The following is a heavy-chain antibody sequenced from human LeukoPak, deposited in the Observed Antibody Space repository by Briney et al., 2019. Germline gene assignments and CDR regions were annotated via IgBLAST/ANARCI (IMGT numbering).Heavy chain of an antibody. CDR2: INACHGNT. J-gene: IGHJ4*02. CDR1: GYTFTSYA. V-gene: IGHV1-3*01. Sequence: ASVKVSCKASGYTFTSYAIQWVRQAPGQRLEWMGWINACHGNTKYSQKFQGRVTITRDTSASTAYMELSSLRSEDTAVYYCARGAGFAEPLPEYWGQGTLLTVSS. D-gene: IGHD1-14*01. CDR3: ARGAGFAEPLPEY.